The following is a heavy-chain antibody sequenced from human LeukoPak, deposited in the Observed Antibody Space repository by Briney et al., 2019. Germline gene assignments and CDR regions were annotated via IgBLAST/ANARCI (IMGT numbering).Heavy chain of an antibody. CDR3: ARRIALYYGDYGWYFDL. J-gene: IGHJ2*01. CDR2: INHSGST. CDR1: GGSFSGYY. Sequence: SETLSLTCAVYGGSFSGYYWSWIRQPPGKGLEWIGEINHSGSTNYNPSLKSRVTISVDTSKNQFSLKQGSVTAADTAVYYCARRIALYYGDYGWYFDLWGRGTLVTVSS. D-gene: IGHD4-17*01. V-gene: IGHV4-34*01.